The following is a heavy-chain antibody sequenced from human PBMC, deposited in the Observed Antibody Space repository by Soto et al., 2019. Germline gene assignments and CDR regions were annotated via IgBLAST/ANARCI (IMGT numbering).Heavy chain of an antibody. Sequence: GGSLRLSCAASGFTFSSYAMHWVRQAPGKGLEWVAVISYDGSNKYYADSVKGRFTISRDNSKNTLYLQMNSLRAEDTAVYYCASGSPHSFDAFDIWGQGTMVTVSS. J-gene: IGHJ3*02. V-gene: IGHV3-30-3*01. CDR1: GFTFSSYA. CDR2: ISYDGSNK. D-gene: IGHD3-16*02. CDR3: ASGSPHSFDAFDI.